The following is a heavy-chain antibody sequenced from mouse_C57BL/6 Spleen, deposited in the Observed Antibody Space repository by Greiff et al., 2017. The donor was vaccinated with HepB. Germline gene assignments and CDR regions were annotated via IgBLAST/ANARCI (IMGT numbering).Heavy chain of an antibody. D-gene: IGHD2-4*01. CDR3: VRAQGYDYDDGHWYFDV. CDR1: GFTFNTYA. CDR2: IRSKSSNYAT. Sequence: EVQLVESGGGLVQPKGSLKLSCAASGFTFNTYAMHWVRQAPGKGLEWVARIRSKSSNYATYYADSVKDRFTISRDDSQSMLYLQMNNLKTEDTAMYYCVRAQGYDYDDGHWYFDVWGTGTTVTVSS. J-gene: IGHJ1*03. V-gene: IGHV10-3*01.